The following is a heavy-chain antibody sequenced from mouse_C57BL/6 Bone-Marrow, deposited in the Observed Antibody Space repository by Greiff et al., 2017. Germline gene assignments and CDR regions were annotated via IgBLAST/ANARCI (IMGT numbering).Heavy chain of an antibody. CDR3: ARSITTVVATYPFDY. Sequence: QVQLKQSGAELMKPGASVKLSCKATGYTFTGYWIEWVKQRPGHGLEWIGEILPGSGSTNYNEKFKGKATFTADTSSNTAYMQLSSLTTEDSAIYYCARSITTVVATYPFDYWGQGTTLTVSS. V-gene: IGHV1-9*01. CDR2: ILPGSGST. J-gene: IGHJ2*01. D-gene: IGHD1-1*01. CDR1: GYTFTGYW.